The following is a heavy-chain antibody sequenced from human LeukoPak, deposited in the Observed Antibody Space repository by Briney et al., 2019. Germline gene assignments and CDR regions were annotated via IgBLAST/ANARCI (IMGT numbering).Heavy chain of an antibody. CDR3: AKARTVTPDY. V-gene: IGHV3-30*04. CDR2: ISFDGSNK. CDR1: GFTFSSYA. J-gene: IGHJ4*02. Sequence: GGSLRLSCAASGFTFSSYAMHWVRQAPGKGLEWVAVISFDGSNKYYADSVKGRFTISRDNSKNTLYLQMNSLRAEDTAVYYCAKARTVTPDYWGQGTLVTVSS. D-gene: IGHD4-17*01.